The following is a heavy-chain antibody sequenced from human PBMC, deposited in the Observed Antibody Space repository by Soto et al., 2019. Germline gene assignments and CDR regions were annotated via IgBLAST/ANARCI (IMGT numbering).Heavy chain of an antibody. Sequence: SETLSRTCSVSGGSISGHYWTWIRQSPGKGLEWIGYIFYSGSTNYNPSLKSRVTISVDTSKHQFSLKMSSVTAADTAVYYCARVGSSGWSPDYWGRGTMVTVS. V-gene: IGHV4-59*11. CDR2: IFYSGST. D-gene: IGHD6-19*01. CDR1: GGSISGHY. CDR3: ARVGSSGWSPDY. J-gene: IGHJ4*02.